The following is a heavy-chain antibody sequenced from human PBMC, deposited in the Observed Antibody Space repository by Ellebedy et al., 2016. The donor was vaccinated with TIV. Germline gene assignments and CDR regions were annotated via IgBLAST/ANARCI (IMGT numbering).Heavy chain of an antibody. CDR1: GDSVSTDIG. D-gene: IGHD3-10*01. J-gene: IGHJ6*02. CDR3: ARGWFGSGMGV. Sequence: SETLSLTCVISGDSVSTDIGWNWIRQSPSRGLEWLGRTYYRSKCNNDYAVSLKSRITINPDTSKNLFSLQLNSVTPEDTAVYYCARGWFGSGMGVWGQGTTVTVSS. CDR2: TYYRSKCNN. V-gene: IGHV6-1*01.